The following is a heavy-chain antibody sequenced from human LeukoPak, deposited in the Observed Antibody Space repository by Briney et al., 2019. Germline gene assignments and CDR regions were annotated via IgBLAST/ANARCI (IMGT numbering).Heavy chain of an antibody. Sequence: GGSPRLSCAASGFTFSTYGMSWVRQAPGKGLEWAAAITGSGGSTFYADSVKGRFTISRDNSKNTLYLQMNSLRAEDTAVYYCATQGTDAFDIWGQGTMVTVSS. D-gene: IGHD3-10*01. CDR1: GFTFSTYG. CDR3: ATQGTDAFDI. J-gene: IGHJ3*02. V-gene: IGHV3-23*01. CDR2: ITGSGGST.